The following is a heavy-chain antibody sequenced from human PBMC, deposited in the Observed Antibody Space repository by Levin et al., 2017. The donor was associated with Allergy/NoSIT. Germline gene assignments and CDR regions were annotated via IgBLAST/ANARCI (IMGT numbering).Heavy chain of an antibody. V-gene: IGHV3-21*01. CDR3: ASSGRDGFWSGYSSYYFDY. J-gene: IGHJ4*02. Sequence: GESLKISCAASGFTFSSYSMNWVRQAPGKGLEWVSSISSSSSYIYYADSVKGRFTISRDNAKNSLYLQMNSLRAEDTAVYYCASSGRDGFWSGYSSYYFDYWGQGTLVTVSS. CDR2: ISSSSSYI. D-gene: IGHD3-3*01. CDR1: GFTFSSYS.